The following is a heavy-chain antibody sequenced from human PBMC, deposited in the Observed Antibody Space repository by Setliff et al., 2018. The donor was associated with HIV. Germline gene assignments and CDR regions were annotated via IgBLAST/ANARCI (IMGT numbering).Heavy chain of an antibody. CDR2: INPYSGNT. Sequence: ASVKVSCKASGYTFTSYGISWVRQATGHGLEWMGWINPYSGNTGYAQKFQGRLTMTRNTSISTAYMELSSLRSEDTAVYYCTAGGTGSLDIWGQGTMVTVSS. CDR3: TAGGTGSLDI. CDR1: GYTFTSYG. D-gene: IGHD2-15*01. V-gene: IGHV1-8*02. J-gene: IGHJ3*02.